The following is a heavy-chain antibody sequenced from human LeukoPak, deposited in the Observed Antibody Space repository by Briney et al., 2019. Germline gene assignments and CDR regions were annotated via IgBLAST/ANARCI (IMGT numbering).Heavy chain of an antibody. CDR3: VGTGWYRVEFNWFDP. CDR2: ISSSSSTI. Sequence: GGSLRLSCAASGFTFSSYSMNWVRQAPGKGLEWVSYISSSSSTIYYADSVKGRFTISRDNAKNSLYLQMNSLRAEDTAVYYCVGTGWYRVEFNWFDPWGQGTLVTVSS. CDR1: GFTFSSYS. D-gene: IGHD6-19*01. V-gene: IGHV3-48*01. J-gene: IGHJ5*02.